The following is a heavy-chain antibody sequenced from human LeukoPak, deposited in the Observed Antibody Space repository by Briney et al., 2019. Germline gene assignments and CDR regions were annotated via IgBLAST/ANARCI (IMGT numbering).Heavy chain of an antibody. CDR3: AKDEYSSSWYSIH. V-gene: IGHV3-23*01. J-gene: IGHJ4*02. D-gene: IGHD6-13*01. CDR2: ISGSGGST. CDR1: GGSFSGYY. Sequence: PSETLSLTCAVYGGSFSGYYWSWVRQAPGKGLEWVSAISGSGGSTYYADSVKGRFTISRDNSKNTLYLQMNSLRAEDTAVYYCAKDEYSSSWYSIHWGQGTLVTVSS.